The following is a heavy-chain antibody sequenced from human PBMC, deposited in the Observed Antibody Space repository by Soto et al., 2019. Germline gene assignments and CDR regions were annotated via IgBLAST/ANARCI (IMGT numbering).Heavy chain of an antibody. CDR3: ARAKPPEATYYYYYMDC. CDR1: GGTFSGYA. Sequence: ASVKVSCKASGGTFSGYAISWVRQAPGQGLEWMGRIIPSFDRANYAQKFQGRVTITADESSSTAYMELSSLRSEDTAVHYCARAKPPEATYYYYYMDCWGQRSTVTVSS. V-gene: IGHV1-69*13. CDR2: IIPSFDRA. J-gene: IGHJ6*01.